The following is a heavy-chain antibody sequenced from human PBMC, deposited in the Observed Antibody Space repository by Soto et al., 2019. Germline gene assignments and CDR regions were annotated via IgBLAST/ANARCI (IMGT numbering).Heavy chain of an antibody. V-gene: IGHV3-48*02. J-gene: IGHJ4*02. CDR3: ARERPGIPFDY. CDR1: GXTFSNYN. Sequence: PGGSLRLSCETSGXTFSNYNMNWVRQAPGKGLEWVSNITTTGGTTHYADSVEGRFTISRDNAKSSLFLQMNSLRNEDTAVYYCARERPGIPFDYWGQGTLVTVSS. CDR2: ITTTGGTT. D-gene: IGHD5-18*01.